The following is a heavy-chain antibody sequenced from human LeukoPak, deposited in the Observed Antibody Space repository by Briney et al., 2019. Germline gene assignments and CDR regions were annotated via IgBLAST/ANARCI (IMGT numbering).Heavy chain of an antibody. CDR3: ARDLGHDFWSGYYYYYYYMDV. Sequence: ASVKVSCKASGYTFTSYGISWVRQAPGQGLEWMGWISAYNGNTNYAQKLQGRVTMTTDTSTSTAYMELRSLRSEDTAVYYCARDLGHDFWSGYYYYYYYMDVWGKGTTVTVSS. CDR1: GYTFTSYG. D-gene: IGHD3-3*01. J-gene: IGHJ6*03. CDR2: ISAYNGNT. V-gene: IGHV1-18*01.